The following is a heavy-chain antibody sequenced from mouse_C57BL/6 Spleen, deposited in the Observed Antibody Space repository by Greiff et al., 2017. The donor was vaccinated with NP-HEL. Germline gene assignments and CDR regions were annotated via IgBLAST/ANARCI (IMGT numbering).Heavy chain of an antibody. CDR1: GYTFTSYW. J-gene: IGHJ2*01. Sequence: VQLQQPGTELVKPGASVKLSCKASGYTFTSYWMHWVKQRPGQGLEWIGNINPSNGGTNYNEKFKSKATLTVDKSSSTAYMQLSSLTSEDSAVYYCARPATVVAEDFDYWGQGTTLTVSS. V-gene: IGHV1-53*01. D-gene: IGHD1-1*01. CDR2: INPSNGGT. CDR3: ARPATVVAEDFDY.